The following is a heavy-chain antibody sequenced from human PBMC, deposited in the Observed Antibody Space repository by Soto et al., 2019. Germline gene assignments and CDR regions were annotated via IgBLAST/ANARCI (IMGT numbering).Heavy chain of an antibody. CDR3: ARAVEAAAGKFDY. D-gene: IGHD6-13*01. CDR1: GGPISSYY. J-gene: IGHJ4*02. V-gene: IGHV4-59*01. CDR2: IYYSGRT. Sequence: SETLSLTCNVSGGPISSYYWSWIRQPPGKGLEWIGYIYYSGRTNYNPSLNSRVTISVDTSKNQFSLKLSSVTAADTAVYYCARAVEAAAGKFDYWGQENLVTVSS.